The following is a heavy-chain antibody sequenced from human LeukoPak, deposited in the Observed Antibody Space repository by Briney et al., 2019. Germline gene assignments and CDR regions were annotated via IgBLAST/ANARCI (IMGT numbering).Heavy chain of an antibody. D-gene: IGHD3-16*01. J-gene: IGHJ3*02. CDR3: ARGGLLVMDAFDI. V-gene: IGHV4-34*01. Sequence: SETLSLTCAVYGGSFSGYYWSWIRQPPGKGLEWIGEINHSGSTNYNPSLKSRVTMSVDTSKNQFSLKLSSVTAADTAVYYCARGGLLVMDAFDIWGQGTMVTVSS. CDR2: INHSGST. CDR1: GGSFSGYY.